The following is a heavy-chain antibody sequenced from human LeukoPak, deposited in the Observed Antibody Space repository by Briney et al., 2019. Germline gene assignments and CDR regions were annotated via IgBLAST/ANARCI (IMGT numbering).Heavy chain of an antibody. CDR2: IYSDESLI. Sequence: GESLKISCTASGYSFSKYWIGWVRQTPGKGLEWMGFIYSDESLIRYSPSFEGQVTISADNSINTAYLQWNSLKASDTAMYYCGRYVLSGNGYTSYFYYGMDFWGQGTAVTVSS. V-gene: IGHV5-51*01. CDR3: GRYVLSGNGYTSYFYYGMDF. D-gene: IGHD2-8*02. J-gene: IGHJ6*02. CDR1: GYSFSKYW.